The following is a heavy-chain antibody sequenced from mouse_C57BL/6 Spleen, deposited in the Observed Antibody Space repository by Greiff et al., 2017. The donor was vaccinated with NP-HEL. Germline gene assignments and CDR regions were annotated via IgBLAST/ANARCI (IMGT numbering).Heavy chain of an antibody. CDR3: SFITTWDY. J-gene: IGHJ4*01. CDR2: INPNNGGT. D-gene: IGHD1-1*01. Sequence: EVQLQQSGPELVKPGASVKISCKASGYTFTDYYMNWVKQSHGKSLEWIGDINPNNGGTSYNQKFKGKATLTVDKSSSTAYMELRSLTSEDSAVYYCSFITTWDYWGQGTSVTVSS. V-gene: IGHV1-26*01. CDR1: GYTFTDYY.